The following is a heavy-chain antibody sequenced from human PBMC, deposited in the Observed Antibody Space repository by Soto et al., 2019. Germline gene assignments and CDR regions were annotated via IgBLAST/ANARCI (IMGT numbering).Heavy chain of an antibody. Sequence: QVQLQESGPGLVKPSQTLSLTCTVSGGSISSGGYYWSWIRQHPGKGLEWIGYIYYSGSTYYTPSLXXRVTISVDTSKNQFSLKLSSVTAADTAVYYCARRYGGNFDYWGQGTLVTVSS. J-gene: IGHJ4*02. D-gene: IGHD2-15*01. CDR1: GGSISSGGYY. CDR2: IYYSGST. CDR3: ARRYGGNFDY. V-gene: IGHV4-31*03.